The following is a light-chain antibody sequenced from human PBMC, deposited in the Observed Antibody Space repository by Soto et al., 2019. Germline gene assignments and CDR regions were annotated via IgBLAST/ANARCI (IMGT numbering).Light chain of an antibody. J-gene: IGKJ1*01. CDR3: LQNNSYPQT. CDR1: QGIRDA. CDR2: AAS. Sequence: DIQMTQSPSSLSASVGDRVTITCRASQGIRDALGWYQQKPGKAPKRLIYAASSLQSGVPSRFSGSGSGTEFTLTISSLQPEDFATYYCLQNNSYPQTFGQGTKVDIK. V-gene: IGKV1-17*01.